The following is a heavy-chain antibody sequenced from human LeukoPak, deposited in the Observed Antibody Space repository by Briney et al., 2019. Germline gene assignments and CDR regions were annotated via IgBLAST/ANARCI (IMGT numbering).Heavy chain of an antibody. J-gene: IGHJ4*02. CDR1: AFTFTTYS. V-gene: IGHV3-48*01. CDR3: ASLIPYYYDSSTYSPGDY. CDR2: ISSSSNTI. D-gene: IGHD3-22*01. Sequence: GGSLRLSCAASAFTFTTYSMNWVRQAPGKGLEWLSYISSSSNTIYYADSVKGRFTISRDNAKNSLYLQMNSLKAEDTAVYYCASLIPYYYDSSTYSPGDYWGQGTLVTVSS.